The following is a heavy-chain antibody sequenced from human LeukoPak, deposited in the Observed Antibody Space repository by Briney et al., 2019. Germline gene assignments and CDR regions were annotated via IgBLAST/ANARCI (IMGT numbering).Heavy chain of an antibody. CDR1: GFSFSIYW. V-gene: IGHV3-66*01. D-gene: IGHD6-13*01. Sequence: TGGSLRLSCAASGFSFSIYWMSWVRQAPGKGLEWVSLIYSGGSTYYADSVKGRFTISRDNSKNTLYLQMGSLRAEDMAVYYCARGRQQLVDYWGQGTLVTVSS. J-gene: IGHJ4*02. CDR2: IYSGGST. CDR3: ARGRQQLVDY.